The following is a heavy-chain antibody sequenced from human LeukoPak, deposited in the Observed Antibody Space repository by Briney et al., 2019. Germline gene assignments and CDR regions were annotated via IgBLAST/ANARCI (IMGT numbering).Heavy chain of an antibody. CDR3: APYDYVWGSFRP. J-gene: IGHJ5*02. CDR1: GYTFTGYY. CDR2: INPNSGDT. Sequence: ASVKVSCKASGYTFTGYYMHWVRQAPGQGLEWMGWINPNSGDTNSAQKFQDRVTVTRDTSISTAYMELSRLRSDDTAVYYCAPYDYVWGSFRPWGQGTLVTVPS. D-gene: IGHD3-16*02. V-gene: IGHV1-2*02.